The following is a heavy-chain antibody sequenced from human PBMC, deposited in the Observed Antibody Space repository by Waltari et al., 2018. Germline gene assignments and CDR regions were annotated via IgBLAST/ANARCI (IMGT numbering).Heavy chain of an antibody. CDR2: FYNGNT. J-gene: IGHJ4*02. V-gene: IGHV4-39*01. CDR1: GGSINSDAYY. CDR3: ARHASKRLL. D-gene: IGHD5-18*01. Sequence: QLQLQESGPGLVKPSETLSLTCTVSGGSINSDAYYWGWIRQPPGKGLEWIGSFYNGNTYYNPPLNRRVTISVDPSKNQVPLNLRSVTDADTAVYYCARHASKRLLWGQGTLGTVSA.